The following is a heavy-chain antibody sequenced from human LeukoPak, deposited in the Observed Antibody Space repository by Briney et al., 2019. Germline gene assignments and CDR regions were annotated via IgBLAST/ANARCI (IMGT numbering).Heavy chain of an antibody. CDR3: ARSDDGDCFDY. Sequence: PSETLSLTCTVSGGSISSYYWSWIRQPPGKGLEWIGYIYYSGSTNYNPSLKSRVTISVDTSKNQFSLKLSSVTAADTAVYYCARSDDGDCFDYWGQGTLVTVSS. V-gene: IGHV4-59*01. J-gene: IGHJ4*02. D-gene: IGHD4-17*01. CDR2: IYYSGST. CDR1: GGSISSYY.